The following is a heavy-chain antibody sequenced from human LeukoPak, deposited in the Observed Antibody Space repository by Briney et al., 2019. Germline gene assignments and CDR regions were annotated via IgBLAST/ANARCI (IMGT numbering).Heavy chain of an antibody. CDR2: INQDGSEI. Sequence: PGGSLRLSCAASGFTFSNYWMSRVRQAPGKGLEWLANINQDGSEIYYVDSVKGRFTISRDDGKNSLYLQINSLRADDTAVYYCARVYHNSSGWKPRGDYYYMDVWGKGTTVTVSS. CDR3: ARVYHNSSGWKPRGDYYYMDV. J-gene: IGHJ6*03. V-gene: IGHV3-7*01. CDR1: GFTFSNYW. D-gene: IGHD6-19*01.